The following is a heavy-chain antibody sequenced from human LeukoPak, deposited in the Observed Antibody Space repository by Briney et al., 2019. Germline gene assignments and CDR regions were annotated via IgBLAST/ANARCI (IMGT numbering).Heavy chain of an antibody. CDR3: AKSPSYEDVVVVAATID. CDR1: GFTFSSYW. D-gene: IGHD2-15*01. CDR2: IKQDGSEK. V-gene: IGHV3-7*03. Sequence: GGSLRLSCAASGFTFSSYWMSWVRQATGKGLEWVANIKQDGSEKYYVDSVKGRFTISRDNSKNTLYLQMNSLRAEDTAVYYCAKSPSYEDVVVVAATIDWGQGTLVTVSS. J-gene: IGHJ4*02.